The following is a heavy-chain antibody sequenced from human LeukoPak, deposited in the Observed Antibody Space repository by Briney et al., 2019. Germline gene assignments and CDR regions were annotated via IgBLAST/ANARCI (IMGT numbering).Heavy chain of an antibody. J-gene: IGHJ4*02. CDR3: ARGLSMVRRPLDY. CDR2: IWYDGSDI. Sequence: GRSLRLSCAASGFIFSTYGMHWVRQAPGKGLEWVAVIWYDGSDIYYADSVKGRFTISRDNSKNTLYLQVNSLRAEDTAVYYCARGLSMVRRPLDYWGQGTLVTVSS. V-gene: IGHV3-33*01. CDR1: GFIFSTYG. D-gene: IGHD3-10*01.